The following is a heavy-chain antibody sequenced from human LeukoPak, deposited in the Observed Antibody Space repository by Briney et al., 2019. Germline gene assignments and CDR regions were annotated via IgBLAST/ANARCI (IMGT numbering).Heavy chain of an antibody. Sequence: SETLSLTCTVSGGSISSGNYYWSWIRQHPGKGLEWIGYIHHSGSTYYNPSLKSRVTISVDKSKNQFSLKLSSVTAADTAVYYCARIPDLMITFGGVIGAFDIWGQGTMVTVSP. D-gene: IGHD3-16*02. CDR1: GGSISSGNYY. J-gene: IGHJ3*02. CDR3: ARIPDLMITFGGVIGAFDI. V-gene: IGHV4-31*03. CDR2: IHHSGST.